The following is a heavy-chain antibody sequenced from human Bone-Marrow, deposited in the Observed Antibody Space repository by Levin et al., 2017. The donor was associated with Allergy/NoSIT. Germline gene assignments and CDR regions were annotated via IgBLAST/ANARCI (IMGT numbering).Heavy chain of an antibody. CDR3: ARNPVVVTAIRKRPYYYDGMDV. CDR2: ISSSSSTI. CDR1: GFTFSSYS. D-gene: IGHD2-21*02. J-gene: IGHJ6*02. V-gene: IGHV3-48*02. Sequence: GGSLRLSCAASGFTFSSYSMNWVRQAPGKGLEWVSYISSSSSTIYYADSVKGRFTISRDNAKNSLYLQMNSLRDEDTAVYYCARNPVVVTAIRKRPYYYDGMDVWGQGTTVTVSS.